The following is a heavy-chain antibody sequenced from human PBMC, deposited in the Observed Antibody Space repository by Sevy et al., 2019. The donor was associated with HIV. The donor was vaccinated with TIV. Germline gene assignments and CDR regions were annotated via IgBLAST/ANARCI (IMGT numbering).Heavy chain of an antibody. D-gene: IGHD2-21*02. CDR1: GGSISSYY. Sequence: SETLSLTCTVSGGSISSYYWSWIRQPAGKGLEWIGRIHSSGSTNQNPYLKSRVTMSIDTSKNQFSLKLTTVTAADTAVYYCARGGGCNYCGDDCYSQDCWGQGTLVTVSS. V-gene: IGHV4-4*07. CDR3: ARGGGCNYCGDDCYSQDC. CDR2: IHSSGST. J-gene: IGHJ4*02.